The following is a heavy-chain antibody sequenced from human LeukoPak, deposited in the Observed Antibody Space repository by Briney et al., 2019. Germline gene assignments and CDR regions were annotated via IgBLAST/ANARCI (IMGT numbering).Heavy chain of an antibody. V-gene: IGHV3-30*02. CDR3: AKAVAAAGRGY. D-gene: IGHD6-13*01. J-gene: IGHJ4*02. CDR2: IQYDGSNE. CDR1: GFTFSSYG. Sequence: QPGGSLRLSCAASGFTFSSYGMHWVRQAPGKGLEWVAYIQYDGSNEQYADSVKGRFSISRDSSKNILYLQMNSLRAEDTAVYYCAKAVAAAGRGYWGQGTLVTVSS.